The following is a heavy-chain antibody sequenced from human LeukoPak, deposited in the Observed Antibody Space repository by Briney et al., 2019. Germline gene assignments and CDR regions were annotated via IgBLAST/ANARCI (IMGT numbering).Heavy chain of an antibody. V-gene: IGHV3-23*01. CDR1: GFTFSSSA. CDR3: VKQLGYCSDGSCYFPY. CDR2: ISNNGGYT. J-gene: IGHJ4*02. D-gene: IGHD2-15*01. Sequence: GGSLRLSCAASGFTFSSSAMSWVRQAPGKGLEWVSAISNNGGYTYYADSVQGRFTISRDNSKSTLCLQMNSLRAEDAAVYYCVKQLGYCSDGSCYFPYWGQGTLVTVSS.